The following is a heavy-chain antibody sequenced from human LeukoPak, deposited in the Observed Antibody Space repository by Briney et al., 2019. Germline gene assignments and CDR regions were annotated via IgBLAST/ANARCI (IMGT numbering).Heavy chain of an antibody. Sequence: ASVKVSCKASGYTFTGYYVHWVRQAPGQGLEWMGWINPNSGGTNYAQKFQGRVTMTRDTSISTGYMELSRLRSDDTAVYYCARGDHYDILTGYQTPSHLSDYWGQGTLVTVSS. V-gene: IGHV1-2*02. CDR3: ARGDHYDILTGYQTPSHLSDY. D-gene: IGHD3-9*01. J-gene: IGHJ4*02. CDR1: GYTFTGYY. CDR2: INPNSGGT.